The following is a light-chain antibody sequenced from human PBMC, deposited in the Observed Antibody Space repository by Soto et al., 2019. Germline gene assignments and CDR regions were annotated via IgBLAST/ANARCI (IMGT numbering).Light chain of an antibody. Sequence: DIVLTQSPGTLSLSPGERATLSCRASQSVSSSYLAWYQQKPGQAPRLLVYGASSRATGIPDRFSGSGSGTDFTLSVSRLEPEDFAVYYCQQFGRYRTFGQGTKVDIK. V-gene: IGKV3-20*01. J-gene: IGKJ1*01. CDR1: QSVSSSY. CDR2: GAS. CDR3: QQFGRYRT.